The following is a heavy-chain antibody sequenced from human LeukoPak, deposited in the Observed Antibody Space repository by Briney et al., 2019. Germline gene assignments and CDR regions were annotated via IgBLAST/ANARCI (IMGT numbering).Heavy chain of an antibody. J-gene: IGHJ4*02. CDR3: ARDPPAVSINTYA. Sequence: GGSLRLSCAASGFTVGNNYMNWVCQAPGKGLEWVSLIFSHGETSYADSVKGRFTTSRDNSKNTLYLQMNGLRVEDTAVYYCARDPPAVSINTYAWGQGTLVTVSS. CDR1: GFTVGNNY. D-gene: IGHD2-8*01. V-gene: IGHV3-66*01. CDR2: IFSHGET.